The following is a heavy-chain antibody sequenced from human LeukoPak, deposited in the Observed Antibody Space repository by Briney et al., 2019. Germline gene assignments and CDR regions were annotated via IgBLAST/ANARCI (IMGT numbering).Heavy chain of an antibody. CDR3: ARRNYSPSPFGY. J-gene: IGHJ4*02. CDR1: GFTFSSYS. V-gene: IGHV3-48*04. D-gene: IGHD1-7*01. Sequence: GGSLRLSCAASGFTFSSYSMNWVRQAPGKGLEWVSYISSGSSPIYYADSVKGRFTISRDNAKNSLSLQMNSLRAEDTAVYYCARRNYSPSPFGYWGQGTLVTVSS. CDR2: ISSGSSPI.